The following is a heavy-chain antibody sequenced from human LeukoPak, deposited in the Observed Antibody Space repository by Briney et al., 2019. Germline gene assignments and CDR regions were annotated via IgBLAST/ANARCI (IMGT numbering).Heavy chain of an antibody. Sequence: QAGRSLRLSCAASGFIFSSYTMNWVRQTPGKGLEWVSYISGSGTTMYYADSVKGRFTISRDNAKNSLYLQMNSLRAEDTAVYYCATNPRDPTVYAWGQGTLVTVSS. CDR3: ATNPRDPTVYA. CDR2: ISGSGTTM. V-gene: IGHV3-48*01. CDR1: GFIFSSYT. D-gene: IGHD1-14*01. J-gene: IGHJ5*02.